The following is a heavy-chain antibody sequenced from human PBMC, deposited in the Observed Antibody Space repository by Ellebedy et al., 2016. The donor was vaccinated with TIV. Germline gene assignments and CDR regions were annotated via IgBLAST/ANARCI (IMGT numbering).Heavy chain of an antibody. J-gene: IGHJ4*02. Sequence: MPSETLSLTCTVSGGSITSYYWDWIRQPPGKGLDWIGYIYYSGSTNYNPSLKSRVTISVDTSKNRFSLKLRSVTAADTAVYYCARHDYGGPTVGNCFDYWGQGTLVTVSS. V-gene: IGHV4-59*08. CDR1: GGSITSYY. CDR3: ARHDYGGPTVGNCFDY. D-gene: IGHD4-23*01. CDR2: IYYSGST.